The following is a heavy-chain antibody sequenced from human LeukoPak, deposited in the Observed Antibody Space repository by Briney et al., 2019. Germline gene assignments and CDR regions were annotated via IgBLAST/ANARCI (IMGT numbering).Heavy chain of an antibody. CDR3: AKEGPRSAFDY. CDR1: GFTFSSYG. V-gene: IGHV3-33*06. J-gene: IGHJ4*02. CDR2: ILYDGSNK. Sequence: GGSLRLSCAASGFTFSSYGMHWVRQAPGKGLEWVAVILYDGSNKYYADSVKGRFTISRDNSKNTLYLQMNSLRAEDTAVYYCAKEGPRSAFDYWGQGTLVTVSS.